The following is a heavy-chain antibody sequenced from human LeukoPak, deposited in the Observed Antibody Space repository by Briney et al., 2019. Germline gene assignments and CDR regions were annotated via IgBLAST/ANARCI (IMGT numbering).Heavy chain of an antibody. CDR1: GFSFSGYS. V-gene: IGHV3-30-3*01. J-gene: IGHJ4*02. CDR2: LSNDGNYK. Sequence: GGSLRLSCAASGFSFSGYSMHWVRQAPGKGLEWVAVLSNDGNYKYYGDSVKGRFTISRDNAKNSLYLQMNSLRAEDTAVYYCARDRGLVSRYFDYWGQGTLVTVSS. CDR3: ARDRGLVSRYFDY. D-gene: IGHD3-10*01.